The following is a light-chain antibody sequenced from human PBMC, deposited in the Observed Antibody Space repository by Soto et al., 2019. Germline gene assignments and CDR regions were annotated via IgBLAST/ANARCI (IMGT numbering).Light chain of an antibody. CDR1: QSVSSSY. V-gene: IGKV3-20*01. Sequence: EIVLTQFPGTLSLSPVERATLSCMASQSVSSSYLAWYQQKPGQAPRLLIYGASRRATGFPDRFSGSGSGTDFTLTISRLEPEDFAVYYCQQYGSTPPSITFGQGTRLEIK. CDR2: GAS. J-gene: IGKJ5*01. CDR3: QQYGSTPPSIT.